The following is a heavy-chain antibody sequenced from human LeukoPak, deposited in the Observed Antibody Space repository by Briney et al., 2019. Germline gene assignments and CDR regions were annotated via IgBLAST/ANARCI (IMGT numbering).Heavy chain of an antibody. V-gene: IGHV3-23*01. D-gene: IGHD3-10*01. Sequence: GGSLRLSCVASGFTFSNYAMSWVRQAPGMGLEWVSALSGSGTKTYYADSMKGRFTISRDNSKTTLYLQVNSLRAENTAVYYCAKHPDVGSYYYFQHWGQGTLVTVSS. J-gene: IGHJ1*01. CDR3: AKHPDVGSYYYFQH. CDR1: GFTFSNYA. CDR2: LSGSGTKT.